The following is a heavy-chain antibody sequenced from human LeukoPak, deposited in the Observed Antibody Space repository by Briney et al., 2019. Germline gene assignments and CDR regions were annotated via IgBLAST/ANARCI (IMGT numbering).Heavy chain of an antibody. D-gene: IGHD6-19*01. CDR2: IRNKAYGGAA. CDR1: GFTFSDST. CDR3: TANRGSGGHSDY. J-gene: IGHJ4*02. Sequence: PGGSLRLSCTASGFTFSDSTINWVRQAPGKGLEWVAFIRNKAYGGAAEYVASVKGRFTISRDDSTSIAYLQMNSLKIEDTAVYYCTANRGSGGHSDYWGQGTLVTVSS. V-gene: IGHV3-49*04.